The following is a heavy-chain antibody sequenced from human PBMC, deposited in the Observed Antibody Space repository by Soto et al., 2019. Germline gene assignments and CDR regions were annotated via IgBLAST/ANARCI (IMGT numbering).Heavy chain of an antibody. J-gene: IGHJ4*02. V-gene: IGHV1-69*01. Sequence: QVQLVQSGAEVKKPGSSVKVSCKASGGTFSSYAISWVRQAPGQGLEWMGGIIPIFGTANYAQKFQGRVTITADESTSTAYMELSSLRSEDTAVYYCASECRVGYSGYDFWYYFDYWGQGTLVTVSS. CDR3: ASECRVGYSGYDFWYYFDY. CDR2: IIPIFGTA. CDR1: GGTFSSYA. D-gene: IGHD5-12*01.